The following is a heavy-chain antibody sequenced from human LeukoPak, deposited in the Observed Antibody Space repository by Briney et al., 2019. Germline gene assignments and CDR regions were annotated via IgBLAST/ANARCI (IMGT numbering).Heavy chain of an antibody. CDR1: GFSFSIYY. V-gene: IGHV3-74*01. CDR3: VLYGLGRPH. D-gene: IGHD3-10*01. J-gene: IGHJ4*02. CDR2: INSDATET. Sequence: HPGGSLRLSCAASGFSFSIYYMHWVRQAPGKGLVWVSRINSDATETVYADSVRGRFTISRDNAKNTLYLQMNSLRGEDTAVYYCVLYGLGRPHWGQGTLVTVSS.